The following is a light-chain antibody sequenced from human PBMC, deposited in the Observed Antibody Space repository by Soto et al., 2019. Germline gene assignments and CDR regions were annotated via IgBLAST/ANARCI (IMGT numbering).Light chain of an antibody. J-gene: IGKJ1*01. Sequence: EIVIPQSPAPLSVSPGEKATLSRRASQSVSSNLAWYQQKPGQAPRLLIYGASTRATGIPARFSGSGSGTEFTLTISSLQSEDFAVYYCQQYNNWPRTFGQGTKVDIK. CDR3: QQYNNWPRT. V-gene: IGKV3-15*01. CDR1: QSVSSN. CDR2: GAS.